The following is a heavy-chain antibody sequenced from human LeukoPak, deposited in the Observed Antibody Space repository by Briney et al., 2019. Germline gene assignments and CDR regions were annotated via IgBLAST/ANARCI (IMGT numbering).Heavy chain of an antibody. CDR2: ISYDGSNK. V-gene: IGHV3-30*18. Sequence: GGSLRLSCAAPGFTFSSYGMHWVRQAPGKGLEWVAVISYDGSNKHYADSVKGRFTISRDNSKNTLYLQMNGLRAEDTAVYYCAKDQVMRYFELSMDVWGKGTTVAVSS. CDR3: AKDQVMRYFELSMDV. J-gene: IGHJ6*04. CDR1: GFTFSSYG. D-gene: IGHD3-9*01.